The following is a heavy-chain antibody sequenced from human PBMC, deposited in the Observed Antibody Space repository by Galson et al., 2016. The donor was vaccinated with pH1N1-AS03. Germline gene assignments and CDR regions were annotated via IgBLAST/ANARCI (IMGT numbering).Heavy chain of an antibody. CDR2: IIPMLNIP. V-gene: IGHV1-69*04. J-gene: IGHJ3*02. D-gene: IGHD2-15*01. Sequence: SVKVSCKASGGTFNTYAISWVRQAPGQGLEWMGRIIPMLNIPDYAQTFQVRVTITADKSTNTAYMELTNLRSDDTALYYCAKGYSATPSGTFDIWGQGTMVTVSS. CDR1: GGTFNTYA. CDR3: AKGYSATPSGTFDI.